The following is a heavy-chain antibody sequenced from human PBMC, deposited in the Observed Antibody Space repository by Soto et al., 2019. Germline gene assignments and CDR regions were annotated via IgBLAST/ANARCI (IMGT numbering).Heavy chain of an antibody. CDR3: VRFASSGWNTGGY. Sequence: QVQLVQSGAEVKKPGASVKVSCKASGYIFTNYDIGWVRQAPGQGLEWMGWISPYSGNTKYVRNLQGRVTMTTDTSTSTAYMELRGLRSDDTAVYFCVRFASSGWNTGGYWGQGTLVTVSS. CDR1: GYIFTNYD. J-gene: IGHJ4*02. CDR2: ISPYSGNT. V-gene: IGHV1-18*01. D-gene: IGHD6-19*01.